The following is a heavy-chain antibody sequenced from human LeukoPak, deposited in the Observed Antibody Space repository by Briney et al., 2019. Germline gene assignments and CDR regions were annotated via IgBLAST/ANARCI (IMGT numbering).Heavy chain of an antibody. CDR3: VNYVETAYGDY. CDR1: GFTFNSNA. CDR2: ISGSGGST. V-gene: IGHV3-23*01. Sequence: PGGSLRLSCAASGFTFNSNAMTWVRQAPGKGLEWVSAISGSGGSTYYADSVKGRFTISRDNSKNTLYLQMNSLRAEDTAVYYCVNYVETAYGDYWGQGTLVTVSS. J-gene: IGHJ4*02. D-gene: IGHD3-10*02.